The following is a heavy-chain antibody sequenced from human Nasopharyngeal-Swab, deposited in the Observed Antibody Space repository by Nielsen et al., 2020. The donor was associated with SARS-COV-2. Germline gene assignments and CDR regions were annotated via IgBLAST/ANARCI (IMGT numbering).Heavy chain of an antibody. CDR2: IKQDGSEK. CDR1: GFTFSSYW. V-gene: IGHV3-7*01. J-gene: IGHJ4*02. Sequence: GESLKISCAASGFTFSSYWMSWVRQAPGKGLEWVANIKQDGSEKYYVDSVKGRFTISRDNAKNSLYLQMNSLRAEDTAVYYRASSHYDFWSGYYLGVDYWGQGTLVTVSS. CDR3: ASSHYDFWSGYYLGVDY. D-gene: IGHD3-3*01.